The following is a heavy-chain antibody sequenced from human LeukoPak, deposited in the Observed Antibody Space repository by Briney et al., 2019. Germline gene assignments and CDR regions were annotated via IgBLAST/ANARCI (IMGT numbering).Heavy chain of an antibody. CDR3: AYYYDSSGYTF. Sequence: GGSLRLSCAASGFTFSTYAMSWVRQAPGKGLEWVSTISGSGGSTYYADSVKGRFTISRDNSKNTLYLQMDSLRAEDTAVYYCAYYYDSSGYTFWGQGTLVTVSS. D-gene: IGHD3-22*01. J-gene: IGHJ4*02. V-gene: IGHV3-23*01. CDR1: GFTFSTYA. CDR2: ISGSGGST.